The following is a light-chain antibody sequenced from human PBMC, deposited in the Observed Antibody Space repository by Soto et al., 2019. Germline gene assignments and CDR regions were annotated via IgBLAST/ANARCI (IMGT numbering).Light chain of an antibody. J-gene: IGKJ2*02. CDR2: DIS. Sequence: EIVLTQSPVTLSLSPGERATLSCRASQSVPSYLAWYQQKPGQAPRLVIYDISNRATGIPARFSGSGTGTDFTLTISNLEPEDAEVYYCHQRNSWPRSTFGQGTKLEI. CDR3: HQRNSWPRST. V-gene: IGKV3-11*01. CDR1: QSVPSY.